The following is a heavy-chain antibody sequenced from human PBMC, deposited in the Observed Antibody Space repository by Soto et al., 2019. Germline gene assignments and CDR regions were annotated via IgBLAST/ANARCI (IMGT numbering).Heavy chain of an antibody. CDR3: ARDLDYYDSSGYYYYYGLDV. D-gene: IGHD3-22*01. V-gene: IGHV6-1*01. J-gene: IGHJ6*02. CDR2: TYYRSKWYN. Sequence: SQTLSLTCAISGDSVSSNSAAWNWIRQSPSRGLEWLGRTYYRSKWYNDYAVSVKSRITINPDTSKNQFSLQLNSVTPEDTAVYYRARDLDYYDSSGYYYYYGLDVWGQGTTVTASS. CDR1: GDSVSSNSAA.